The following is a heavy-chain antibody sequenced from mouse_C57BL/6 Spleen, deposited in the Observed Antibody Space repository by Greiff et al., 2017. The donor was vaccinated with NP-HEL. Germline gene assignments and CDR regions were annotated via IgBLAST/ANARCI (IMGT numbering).Heavy chain of an antibody. J-gene: IGHJ4*01. D-gene: IGHD2-4*01. Sequence: EVQLQQSGPELVKPGASVKISCKASGYSFTGYYMNWVKQSPEKSLEWIGEINPSTGGTTYNQKFKAKATLTVDKSSSTAYMQLKSLTSEDSAVYYCARRGYDYDGDAMDYWGQGTSVTVSS. CDR3: ARRGYDYDGDAMDY. CDR1: GYSFTGYY. CDR2: INPSTGGT. V-gene: IGHV1-42*01.